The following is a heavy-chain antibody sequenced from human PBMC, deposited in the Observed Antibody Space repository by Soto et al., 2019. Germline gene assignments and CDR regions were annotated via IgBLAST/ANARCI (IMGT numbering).Heavy chain of an antibody. D-gene: IGHD6-19*01. V-gene: IGHV3-23*01. CDR2: ISGSGGST. Sequence: AGGSLRLSCAASGFPFSIYAMSWVRQSPGKGLEWVSAISGSGGSTYYADSVKGRFTISRDNSKNTLYLQMNSLRAEDTAVYYSAKVLSGLTLTRFSAYDYWGQGTLVTVSS. CDR3: AKVLSGLTLTRFSAYDY. CDR1: GFPFSIYA. J-gene: IGHJ4*02.